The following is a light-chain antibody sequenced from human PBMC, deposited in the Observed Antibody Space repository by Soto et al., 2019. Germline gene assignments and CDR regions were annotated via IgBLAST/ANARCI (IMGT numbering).Light chain of an antibody. V-gene: IGKV1-5*01. CDR2: DAS. CDR3: QQYNSHPRT. Sequence: DIQMTQSPSFLSASVGDRVTITCRASQSINHCLAWYQQKPGKAPKVLIYDASTLRNGVPSRFSGSGSGTEFTLTISSLQPDDYATYYCQQYNSHPRTFGQGTKLEI. CDR1: QSINHC. J-gene: IGKJ2*01.